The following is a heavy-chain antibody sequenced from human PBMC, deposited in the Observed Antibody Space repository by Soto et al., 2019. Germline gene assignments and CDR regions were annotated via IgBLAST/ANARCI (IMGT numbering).Heavy chain of an antibody. CDR1: GFVFSSFS. V-gene: IGHV3-23*01. CDR2: ISGSGSTT. Sequence: PGGSLRVSCTASGFVFSSFSMSWVRQAPGKGLEWVSGISGSGSTTDYGDSVKGRFTISRDNRKSTLYLEMNNLRAEDTAIYYCARAPRRFDVWGQGSLVTVSS. CDR3: ARAPRRFDV. J-gene: IGHJ4*02.